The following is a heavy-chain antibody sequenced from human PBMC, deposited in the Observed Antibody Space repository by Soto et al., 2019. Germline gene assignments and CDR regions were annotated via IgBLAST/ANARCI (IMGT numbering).Heavy chain of an antibody. Sequence: EVQLVESGGGLVEPGGSLRLSCVASGFTFTNAWMNWVRQAPGKGLEWVGRIKSKGDGGTTDYAAPVKGRFTVSRDDSKNTLYLQMDSLKTEDTAMYYCTVAPQWLVRKFDYWGQGTLVTVSS. CDR1: GFTFTNAW. CDR2: IKSKGDGGTT. V-gene: IGHV3-15*07. D-gene: IGHD6-19*01. CDR3: TVAPQWLVRKFDY. J-gene: IGHJ4*02.